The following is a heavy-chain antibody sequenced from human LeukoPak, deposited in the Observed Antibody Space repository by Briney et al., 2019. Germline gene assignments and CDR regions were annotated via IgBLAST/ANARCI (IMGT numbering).Heavy chain of an antibody. D-gene: IGHD6-19*01. Sequence: GGSLRLSCAASGFTFSSYSMNWVRQAPGKGLEWVAVIYSGGSTYYADSVKGRFTISRDNSKNTLYLQMNSLRAEDTAVYYCARLQIAVAGTFGWFDPWGQGTLVTVSS. CDR2: IYSGGST. CDR1: GFTFSSYS. J-gene: IGHJ5*02. CDR3: ARLQIAVAGTFGWFDP. V-gene: IGHV3-53*01.